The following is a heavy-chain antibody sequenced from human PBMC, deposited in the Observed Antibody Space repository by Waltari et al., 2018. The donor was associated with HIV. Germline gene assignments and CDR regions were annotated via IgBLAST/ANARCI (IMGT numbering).Heavy chain of an antibody. CDR1: GFTLRRYW. J-gene: IGHJ4*02. CDR2: INSDWSTT. CDR3: AKGGANPIDF. Sequence: EVRLVESGGGLVLHGGSLRLSCAASGFTLRRYWMHWVRQAPGKGLVWVSRINSDWSTTSYAASVKGRFTISRDNAKNTLYLQMNSLRAEDTAVYYCAKGGANPIDFWGQGTLVTVSS. D-gene: IGHD1-26*01. V-gene: IGHV3-74*01.